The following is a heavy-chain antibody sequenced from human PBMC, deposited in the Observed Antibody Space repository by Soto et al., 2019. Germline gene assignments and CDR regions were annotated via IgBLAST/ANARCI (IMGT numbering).Heavy chain of an antibody. CDR2: ISWNSGSI. D-gene: IGHD4-4*01. CDR3: AKSPLHDYSNYYMDV. V-gene: IGHV3-9*01. Sequence: GGSLRLSCAASGFTFDDYAMHWVRQAPGKGLEWVSGISWNSGSIGYADSVKGRFTISRDNAKNSLYLQMNSLRAEDTALYYCAKSPLHDYSNYYMDVWGKGTTVTVSS. CDR1: GFTFDDYA. J-gene: IGHJ6*03.